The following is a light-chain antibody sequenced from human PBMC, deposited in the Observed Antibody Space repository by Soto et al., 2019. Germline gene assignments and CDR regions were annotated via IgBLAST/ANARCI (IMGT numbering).Light chain of an antibody. CDR2: GAS. V-gene: IGKV3-11*01. CDR3: QQHSHWPPWT. J-gene: IGKJ1*01. CDR1: ENVRTF. Sequence: VLTQSPATLSLSPGERATLSCRASENVRTFVDWYQQKPGQAPRLLLYGASNRATDIPARFSGSGSGTDFTLTISNLEPEDFAVYYGQQHSHWPPWTFGQGTRVEIQ.